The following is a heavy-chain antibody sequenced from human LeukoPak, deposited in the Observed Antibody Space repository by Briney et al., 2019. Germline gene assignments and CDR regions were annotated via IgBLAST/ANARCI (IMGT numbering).Heavy chain of an antibody. J-gene: IGHJ4*02. CDR1: GGSISSSSYY. CDR3: ARGPDGYNYRQYYFDY. Sequence: PSETLSLTCTVSGGSISSSSYYWGWIRQPPGKGLEWIGSIYYSGSTYYNPSLKSRVTISVDTSKNQFSLKLSSVTAADTAVYYCARGPDGYNYRQYYFDYWGQGTLVTVSS. CDR2: IYYSGST. D-gene: IGHD5-24*01. V-gene: IGHV4-39*07.